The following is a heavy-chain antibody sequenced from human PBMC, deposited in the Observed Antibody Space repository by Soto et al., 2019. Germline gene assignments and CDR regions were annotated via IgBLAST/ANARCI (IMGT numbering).Heavy chain of an antibody. CDR1: GDSINSGDYY. J-gene: IGHJ6*02. V-gene: IGHV4-30-4*01. D-gene: IGHD3-10*01. CDR2: SFYSGIT. CDR3: ARWSGVGVAGMDV. Sequence: QVQLQESGPRLVKPLQTLSLTCTVSGDSINSGDYYWSWIRQPPGRGLEWVGYSFYSGITDYNPSLKSRMTISMAPSKNQFSLRLNSVTAADTAVYFCARWSGVGVAGMDVWGQGTTVSVSS.